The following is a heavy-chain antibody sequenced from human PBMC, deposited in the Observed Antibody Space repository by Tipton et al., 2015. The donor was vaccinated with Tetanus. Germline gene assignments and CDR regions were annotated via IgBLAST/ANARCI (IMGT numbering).Heavy chain of an antibody. CDR1: GGSISSYY. CDR2: IYYSGST. CDR3: ARDSRVLGPWFY. V-gene: IGHV4-59*12. D-gene: IGHD3-16*01. Sequence: TLSLTCTVSGGSISSYYWSWIRQPPGKGLEWIGYIYYSGSTNYNPSLKSRVTISEGTSKNQFSLKLSSVTAADTAVYYCARDSRVLGPWFYWGQGTLVTVSS. J-gene: IGHJ4*02.